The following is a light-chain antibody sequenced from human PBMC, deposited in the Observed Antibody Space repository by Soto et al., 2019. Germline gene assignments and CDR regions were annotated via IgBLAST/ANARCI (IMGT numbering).Light chain of an antibody. CDR1: QSISSY. Sequence: DIQMTQSLSSLSASVGDRVTITCRASQSISSYLNWYQQKPGKAPKLLIYAASSLHSGVPSRFSGSGSGTDFTLIISSLQPEDFATYYCQQSYSTLGTFGQGTKLEIK. CDR2: AAS. J-gene: IGKJ2*01. V-gene: IGKV1-39*01. CDR3: QQSYSTLGT.